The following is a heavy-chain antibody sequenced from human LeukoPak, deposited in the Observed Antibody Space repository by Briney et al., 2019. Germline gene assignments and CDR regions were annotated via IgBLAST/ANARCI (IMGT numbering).Heavy chain of an antibody. J-gene: IGHJ4*02. CDR3: AKDAAIFGVSSFDY. CDR2: INTDGSST. CDR1: GFTFSSYW. Sequence: PGGSLRLSCAASGFTFSSYWMHWVRQAPGKGLVWVSRINTDGSSTSYADSVKGRFTISRDNAKNTLYLQMNSLRAEDTAVYYCAKDAAIFGVSSFDYWGQGTLVTVSS. D-gene: IGHD3-3*01. V-gene: IGHV3-74*01.